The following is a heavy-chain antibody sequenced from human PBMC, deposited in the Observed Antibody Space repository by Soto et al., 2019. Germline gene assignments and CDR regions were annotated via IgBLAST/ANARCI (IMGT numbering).Heavy chain of an antibody. CDR3: ARGVGVRGVIEWYYYYGMDV. Sequence: QVQLVQSGAEVKKPGSSVKVSCKASGGTFSSYAISWVRQAPGQGLEWMGGIIPIFGTANYAQKSQGRVTITADESTSTASMELSSLRSEDTAVYYCARGVGVRGVIEWYYYYGMDVWGQGTTVTVSS. CDR1: GGTFSSYA. J-gene: IGHJ6*02. D-gene: IGHD3-10*01. V-gene: IGHV1-69*01. CDR2: IIPIFGTA.